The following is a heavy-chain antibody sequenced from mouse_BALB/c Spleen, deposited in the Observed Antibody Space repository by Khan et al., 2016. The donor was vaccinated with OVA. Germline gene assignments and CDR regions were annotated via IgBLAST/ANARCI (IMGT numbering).Heavy chain of an antibody. Sequence: QKDGAELARPGASVKMSCKASGYTFTSYWMHWVKQRPGQGLEWIGYINPSTDYTYYNQNFKDKATLTADKSSNTAYMQLTSLTSEDSAVYYCVNHGSSSAWFTYWGQGTLVTVSA. CDR3: VNHGSSSAWFTY. CDR1: GYTFTSYW. J-gene: IGHJ3*01. D-gene: IGHD1-1*01. V-gene: IGHV1-4*01. CDR2: INPSTDYT.